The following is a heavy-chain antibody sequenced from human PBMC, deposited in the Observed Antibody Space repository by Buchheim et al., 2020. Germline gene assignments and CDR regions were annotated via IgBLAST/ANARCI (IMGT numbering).Heavy chain of an antibody. D-gene: IGHD3-3*02. J-gene: IGHJ6*02. CDR2: MSYDGSHE. V-gene: IGHV3-30*18. CDR3: AKDQGFIAFREEYGMDV. CDR1: GFTFSNYA. Sequence: QVRLVESGGGVVQPGTSLRLSCAASGFTFSNYAMHWVRQAPGKGLEWVALMSYDGSHEYHADSVKGRFTLSRDNSKNTLYLQMNSLRAEDTAVYYCAKDQGFIAFREEYGMDVWGRGTT.